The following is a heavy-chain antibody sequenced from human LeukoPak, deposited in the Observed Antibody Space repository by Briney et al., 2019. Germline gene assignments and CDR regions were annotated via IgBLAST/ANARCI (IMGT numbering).Heavy chain of an antibody. J-gene: IGHJ4*02. D-gene: IGHD1-26*01. CDR2: IYSGGST. CDR3: AKVIVGARGYYFDY. CDR1: GFTFSSYW. Sequence: GGSLRLSCAASGFTFSSYWMSWVRQAPGKGLEWVSVIYSGGSTYYADSVKGRFTISRDNSKNTLYPQMNSLRAEDTAVYYCAKVIVGARGYYFDYWGQGTLVTVSS. V-gene: IGHV3-53*01.